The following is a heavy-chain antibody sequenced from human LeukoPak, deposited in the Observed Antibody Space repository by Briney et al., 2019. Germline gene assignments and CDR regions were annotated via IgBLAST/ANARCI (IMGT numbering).Heavy chain of an antibody. CDR2: FHPEDGET. J-gene: IGHJ4*02. CDR1: GYTLTELS. CDR3: ATGKIYCSTTSCSDDS. D-gene: IGHD2-2*01. V-gene: IGHV1-24*01. Sequence: ASVKVSCKVSGYTLTELSMHWVRQAPGKGLEWMGGFHPEDGETVYAQKFQGRVTMTEDTSTDTAYMELSSLRSEDTAVYYCATGKIYCSTTSCSDDSWGQGTLVTVSS.